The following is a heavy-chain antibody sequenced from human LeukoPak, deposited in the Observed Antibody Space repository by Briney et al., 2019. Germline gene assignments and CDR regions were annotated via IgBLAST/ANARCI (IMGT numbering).Heavy chain of an antibody. J-gene: IGHJ3*02. D-gene: IGHD3-10*01. Sequence: PGGSLRLSCAASGFTFSVYYMSWIRQAPGKGLEWVSYISSSGSTIYYADSVKGRFTISRDNAKNSLYLQMNSLRAEDTAVYYCACYYGSGSYYNSGAFDIWGQGTMVTVSS. CDR3: ACYYGSGSYYNSGAFDI. CDR1: GFTFSVYY. V-gene: IGHV3-11*04. CDR2: ISSSGSTI.